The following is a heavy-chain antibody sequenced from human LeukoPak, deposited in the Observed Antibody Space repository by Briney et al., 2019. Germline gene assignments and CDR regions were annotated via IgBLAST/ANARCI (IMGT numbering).Heavy chain of an antibody. V-gene: IGHV3-23*01. CDR1: GFTFSSYT. CDR3: AKDGREQWLVPYYFDY. Sequence: GGSLRLSCAASGFTFSSYTMSWVRQAPGKGLEWVSAISSSGGRTSYVDSVKGRFTISRDNSKNTLYLQMNSLRAEDTAVYYCAKDGREQWLVPYYFDYWGQGALVTVSS. CDR2: ISSSGGRT. J-gene: IGHJ4*02. D-gene: IGHD6-19*01.